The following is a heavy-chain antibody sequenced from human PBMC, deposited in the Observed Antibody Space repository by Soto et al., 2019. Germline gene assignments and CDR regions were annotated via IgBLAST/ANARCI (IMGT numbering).Heavy chain of an antibody. CDR2: INQDGSEK. V-gene: IGHV3-7*01. J-gene: IGHJ6*02. Sequence: PGGSLRLSCAASGFTLSSYWMVWVRHAPGKGLVGVSNINQDGSEKYDADSVKGRFTISRDNAKNPLYLQMNSLRAEDTTANYGARSDIVVVPAAIVLYYNYGMDVWGQGTTVTVSS. CDR3: ARSDIVVVPAAIVLYYNYGMDV. D-gene: IGHD2-2*02. CDR1: GFTLSSYW.